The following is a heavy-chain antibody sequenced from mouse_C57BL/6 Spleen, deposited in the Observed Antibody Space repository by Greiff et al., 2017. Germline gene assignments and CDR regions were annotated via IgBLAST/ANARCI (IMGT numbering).Heavy chain of an antibody. J-gene: IGHJ4*01. CDR3: AGSLYAMDY. V-gene: IGHV14-3*01. Sequence: EVQLQQSVAELVRPGASVKLSCTASGFNIKNTYMPWVKQRPEQGLEWIGRIDPANGNTKYAPKFQGKATITADTSSNTAYLQLSSLTSEDTAIYYCAGSLYAMDYWGQGTSVTVSS. CDR1: GFNIKNTY. D-gene: IGHD1-1*02. CDR2: IDPANGNT.